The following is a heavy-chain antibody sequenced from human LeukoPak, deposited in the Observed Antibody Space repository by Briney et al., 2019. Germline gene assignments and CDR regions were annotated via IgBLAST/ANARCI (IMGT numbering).Heavy chain of an antibody. Sequence: GASVKVSCKASGYTFTSYDINWVRQATGQGLEWMGWMNPNSGNTGYAQKFQGRVTMTRNTSISTAYMELSSLRSEDTAVYYCARTSLPEAVAGTWDDYWGQGTLVTVSS. CDR3: ARTSLPEAVAGTWDDY. CDR2: MNPNSGNT. J-gene: IGHJ4*02. CDR1: GYTFTSYD. V-gene: IGHV1-8*01. D-gene: IGHD6-19*01.